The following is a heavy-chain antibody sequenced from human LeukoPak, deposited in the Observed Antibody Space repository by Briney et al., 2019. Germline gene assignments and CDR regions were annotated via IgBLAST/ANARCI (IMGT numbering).Heavy chain of an antibody. CDR1: GFTFSNYA. D-gene: IGHD4-17*01. CDR3: ARATVTRWFDP. J-gene: IGHJ5*02. V-gene: IGHV3-23*01. CDR2: IGGSGSST. Sequence: GGSLRLSCAASGFTFSNYAMSWVRQAPGKGLEWVSTIGGSGSSTYYADSVKGRFTISRDNSKNTLYLQMNSLRAEDTAVYYCARATVTRWFDPWGQGTLVTVSS.